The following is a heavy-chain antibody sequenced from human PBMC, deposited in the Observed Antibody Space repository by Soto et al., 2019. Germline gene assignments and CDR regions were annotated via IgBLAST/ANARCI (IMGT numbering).Heavy chain of an antibody. D-gene: IGHD3-10*01. Sequence: GGSLRLSCAASGFTFSSYAMNWVRQAPGKGLQWVSAISGSGGSTYYADSVKGRFTISRDNSKNTLSLQMNSLRAGDTAVYYCAKEGSDSDYYYMDVWGKGTTVTVSS. CDR3: AKEGSDSDYYYMDV. V-gene: IGHV3-23*01. CDR2: ISGSGGST. CDR1: GFTFSSYA. J-gene: IGHJ6*03.